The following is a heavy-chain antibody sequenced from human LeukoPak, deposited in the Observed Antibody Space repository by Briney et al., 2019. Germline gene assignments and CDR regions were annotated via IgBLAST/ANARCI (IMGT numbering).Heavy chain of an antibody. V-gene: IGHV3-74*01. CDR1: GLTFSSHW. CDR2: ITNDGSST. J-gene: IGHJ4*02. CDR3: ARAGGRGPSFFSSRKPRHNYFDY. Sequence: GGSLRLSCAASGLTFSSHWMHWVRQAPGKGLVWVSRITNDGSSTTYADSVKGRFTISRDNAKNMLYLQVNSLRAEDTAVYYCARAGGRGPSFFSSRKPRHNYFDYWGQGTLVTVSS. D-gene: IGHD1-14*01.